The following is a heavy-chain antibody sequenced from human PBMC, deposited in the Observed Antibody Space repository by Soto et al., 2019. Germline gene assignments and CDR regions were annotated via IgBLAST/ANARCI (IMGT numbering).Heavy chain of an antibody. V-gene: IGHV1-69*01. D-gene: IGHD2-2*01. CDR3: VYVVVPAAGNWFDP. CDR1: GGTFSSYA. Sequence: QVQLVQSGAEVKKPGSSVKVSCKASGGTFSSYAISWVRQAPGQGLEWMGGIIPIFGTANYAQKFQGRVTITADEATSTAYMELSSLRSEDTAVYYCVYVVVPAAGNWFDPWGQGTLVTVSS. J-gene: IGHJ5*02. CDR2: IIPIFGTA.